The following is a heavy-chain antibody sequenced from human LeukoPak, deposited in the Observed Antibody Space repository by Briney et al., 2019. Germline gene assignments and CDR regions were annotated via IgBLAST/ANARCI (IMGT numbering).Heavy chain of an antibody. CDR2: IKQDGSEK. D-gene: IGHD3-9*01. Sequence: PGGCLRLSCAASGFTFSSYWMSWVRQAPGKGLEWVANIKQDGSEKYYVDSVKGRFTISRDNAKNSLYLQMNSLRAEDTAVYYCARNFDWLYQILDYWGQGTLVTVSS. CDR1: GFTFSSYW. J-gene: IGHJ4*02. CDR3: ARNFDWLYQILDY. V-gene: IGHV3-7*03.